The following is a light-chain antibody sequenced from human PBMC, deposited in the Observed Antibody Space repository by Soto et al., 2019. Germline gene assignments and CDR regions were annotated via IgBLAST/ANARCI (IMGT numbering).Light chain of an antibody. V-gene: IGKV3-11*01. CDR1: QSVSSS. CDR2: DAS. Sequence: EIVLTQSPATLSVSPGERATLSCRASQSVSSSLAWYQHKPGQAPRLLIYDASNRATGIPARFSGSGSGTDFTIPISSLEPEDFTVYYCQQRSNWPPLTFGGGTKVEIK. CDR3: QQRSNWPPLT. J-gene: IGKJ4*01.